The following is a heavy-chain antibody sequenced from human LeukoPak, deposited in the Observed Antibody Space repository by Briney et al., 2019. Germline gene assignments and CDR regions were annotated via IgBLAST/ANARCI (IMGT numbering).Heavy chain of an antibody. CDR3: ARSIRFDS. J-gene: IGHJ5*01. Sequence: PSETLSLTCTVSGDSISSYYWGWIRQPPGEGLEWIGYIYLYNSVSTNYNPSLKSRVTISADTSKNQFSLKLTSVTAADTAVYYCARSIRFDSWGQGSLVTVSA. V-gene: IGHV4-59*01. CDR1: GDSISSYY. CDR2: IYLYNSVST.